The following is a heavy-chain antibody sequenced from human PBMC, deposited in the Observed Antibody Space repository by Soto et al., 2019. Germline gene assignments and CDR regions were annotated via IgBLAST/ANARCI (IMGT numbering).Heavy chain of an antibody. CDR1: GGTSSSYA. V-gene: IGHV1-69*13. CDR3: ARGNRSDYVWGSYRYTPEYGYYYYGMDV. D-gene: IGHD3-16*02. CDR2: LIPIFGTA. J-gene: IGHJ6*02. Sequence: SVKVSCKASGGTSSSYAISWVRQAPGQGLEWMVCLIPIFGTANYAQKFQGRVTITADESTSTAYMELSSLRSEDTAVYYCARGNRSDYVWGSYRYTPEYGYYYYGMDVWG.